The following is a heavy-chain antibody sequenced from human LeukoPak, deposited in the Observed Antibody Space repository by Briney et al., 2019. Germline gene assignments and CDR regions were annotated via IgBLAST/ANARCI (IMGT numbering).Heavy chain of an antibody. V-gene: IGHV3-30*03. Sequence: LSLTCTVSGYSISSGYFWGWIRQPPGKGLEWVAVISYDGSNKYYADSVKGRFTISRDNSKNTLYLQMNSLRAEDTAVYYCARDTDYAFDVWGQGTMVTVSS. J-gene: IGHJ3*01. CDR1: GYSISSGY. CDR2: ISYDGSNK. CDR3: ARDTDYAFDV.